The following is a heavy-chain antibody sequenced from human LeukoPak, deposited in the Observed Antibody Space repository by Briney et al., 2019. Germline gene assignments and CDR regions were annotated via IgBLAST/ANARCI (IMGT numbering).Heavy chain of an antibody. CDR3: ARRIAVAGRYYFDY. V-gene: IGHV5-51*01. Sequence: GESLKISRKGSGYSFTNYWIGWVRQMPGKGLEWMGIIYPGDSDTRYSPSFQGQVTISADKSITTAYLQWSSLKASDTAMYYCARRIAVAGRYYFDYWGQGTLVTVSS. CDR1: GYSFTNYW. J-gene: IGHJ4*02. CDR2: IYPGDSDT. D-gene: IGHD6-19*01.